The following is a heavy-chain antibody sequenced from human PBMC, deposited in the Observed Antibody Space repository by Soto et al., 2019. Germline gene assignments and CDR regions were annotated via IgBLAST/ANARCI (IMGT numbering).Heavy chain of an antibody. CDR1: GFIFSDFY. D-gene: IGHD3-22*01. CDR3: ARDDSSLEY. V-gene: IGHV3-11*01. CDR2: ISSSGSSI. Sequence: SLRLSCAASGFIFSDFYMSWIRQAPGKGLEWISYISSSGSSIYYADSVKGRFTISRDNAKNSLYLQMNSLGAEDTAVYYCARDDSSLEYWGQGTPVTVSS. J-gene: IGHJ4*02.